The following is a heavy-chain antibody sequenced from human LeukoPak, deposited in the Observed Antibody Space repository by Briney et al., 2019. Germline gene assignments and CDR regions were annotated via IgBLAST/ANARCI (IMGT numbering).Heavy chain of an antibody. CDR1: GFTVSSNY. Sequence: PGGSLRLSCAASGFTVSSNYMSWVRQAPGKGLEWVSVIYSGGSTYYADSVKGRFTISRDNSKNTLYLQMNSLRAEDTAVYYCASYGSGPKGLLDYWGQGTLVTVSS. CDR2: IYSGGST. J-gene: IGHJ4*02. D-gene: IGHD3-10*01. V-gene: IGHV3-66*01. CDR3: ASYGSGPKGLLDY.